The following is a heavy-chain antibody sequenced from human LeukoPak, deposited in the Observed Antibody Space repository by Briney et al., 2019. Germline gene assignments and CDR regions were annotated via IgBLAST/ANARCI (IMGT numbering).Heavy chain of an antibody. CDR1: GGSFSGYY. D-gene: IGHD1-26*01. CDR3: ARDPSGSFFNWFDP. V-gene: IGHV4-59*01. Sequence: SETLSLTCAVYGGSFSGYYWSWIRQPPGKGLEWIGYIYYSGGTNYNPSLKSRVTISVDTSKNQFSLKLRSVTAADTAVHYCARDPSGSFFNWFDPWGQGTLVTVSS. CDR2: IYYSGGT. J-gene: IGHJ5*02.